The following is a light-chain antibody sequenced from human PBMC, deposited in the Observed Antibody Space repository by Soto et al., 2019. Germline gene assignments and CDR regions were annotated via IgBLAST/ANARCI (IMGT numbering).Light chain of an antibody. V-gene: IGLV2-14*01. J-gene: IGLJ1*01. CDR3: SSFSGSSILDV. Sequence: SVLAQPASVSGSPGQSITISCTGSSSDVGGYDIVSWYQQYPGKAPKVIIFEVSNRPSGVSNRSSGSKSGNTASLTISGLQAGDEADYYCSSFSGSSILDVFGTGTKV. CDR2: EVS. CDR1: SSDVGGYDI.